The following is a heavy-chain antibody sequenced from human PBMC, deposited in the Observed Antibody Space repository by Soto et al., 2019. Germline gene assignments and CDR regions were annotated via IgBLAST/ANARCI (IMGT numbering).Heavy chain of an antibody. Sequence: SVKVSCKASGGTFSSYAISWVRQAPGQGLEWMGGVIPIFGTANYAQKFQGRVTITADKSTSTAYMELSSLRSEDTAVYYCARDLSYYDSSGRGAFDIWGQGTMVTVSS. CDR2: VIPIFGTA. CDR1: GGTFSSYA. D-gene: IGHD3-22*01. CDR3: ARDLSYYDSSGRGAFDI. V-gene: IGHV1-69*06. J-gene: IGHJ3*02.